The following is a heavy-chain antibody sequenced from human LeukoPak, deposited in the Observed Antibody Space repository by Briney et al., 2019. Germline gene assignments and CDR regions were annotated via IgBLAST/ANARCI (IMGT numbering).Heavy chain of an antibody. Sequence: SETLSLTCAVYGGSFSGYYWSWIRQPPGKGLEWIGEINHSGSTNYNPSLKSRVTISVDTSKNQFSLKLSSVTAADTAVYYCARVSAIAAGRTDDYWYFDLWGRGTLVTVSS. CDR3: ARVSAIAAGRTDDYWYFDL. D-gene: IGHD6-6*01. CDR1: GGSFSGYY. V-gene: IGHV4-34*01. J-gene: IGHJ2*01. CDR2: INHSGST.